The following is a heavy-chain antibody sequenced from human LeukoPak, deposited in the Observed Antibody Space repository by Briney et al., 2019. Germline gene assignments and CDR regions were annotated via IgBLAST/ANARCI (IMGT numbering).Heavy chain of an antibody. CDR3: ARYPAYGPSDAFDI. V-gene: IGHV3-7*01. CDR1: GFTFSSYW. J-gene: IGHJ3*02. Sequence: AGGSLRLSCAASGFTFSSYWMSWVRQAPGKGLEWVANIKQDGSGKYYVDSVKGRFTISRDNAKNSLYLQMNSLRAEDTAVYYCARYPAYGPSDAFDIWGQGTMVTVSS. D-gene: IGHD3-10*01. CDR2: IKQDGSGK.